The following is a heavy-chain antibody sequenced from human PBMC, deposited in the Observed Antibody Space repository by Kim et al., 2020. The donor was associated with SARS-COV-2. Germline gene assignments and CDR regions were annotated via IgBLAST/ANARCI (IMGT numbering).Heavy chain of an antibody. D-gene: IGHD3-16*01. CDR1: GGSISSYY. Sequence: SETLSLTCTVSGGSISSYYWSWIRQPPGKGLEWIGYIYYSGSTNYNPSLKSRVTISVDTSKNQFSLKLSSVTAADTAVYYCARDHAGIMGSYYYGMDVWGQGTTVTVSS. J-gene: IGHJ6*02. V-gene: IGHV4-59*01. CDR3: ARDHAGIMGSYYYGMDV. CDR2: IYYSGST.